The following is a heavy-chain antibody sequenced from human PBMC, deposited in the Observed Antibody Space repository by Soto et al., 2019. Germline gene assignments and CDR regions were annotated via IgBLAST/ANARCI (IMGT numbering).Heavy chain of an antibody. CDR3: ARSGYSGYELPGYYYYYMDV. D-gene: IGHD5-12*01. V-gene: IGHV1-2*04. Sequence: ASVKVSCKASGYTFAGYYMHWVRQAPGQGLEWMGWINPNSGGTNYAQKFQGWVTMTRDTSISTAYMELSRLRSDDTAVYYCARSGYSGYELPGYYYYYMDVWGKGTTVTVSS. CDR1: GYTFAGYY. J-gene: IGHJ6*03. CDR2: INPNSGGT.